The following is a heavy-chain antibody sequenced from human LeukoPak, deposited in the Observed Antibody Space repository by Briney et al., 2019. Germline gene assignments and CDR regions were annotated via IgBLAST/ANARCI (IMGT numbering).Heavy chain of an antibody. V-gene: IGHV4-39*07. Sequence: PSETLSLTCTVSGGSISSSSYYWGWIRQPPGKGLEWIGSIYYSGSTYYNPSLKSRVTISVDTSKNQFSLKLSSVTAADTAVYYCASQRRDGYIGRPFDYWGQGTLVTVSS. CDR1: GGSISSSSYY. D-gene: IGHD5-24*01. CDR2: IYYSGST. CDR3: ASQRRDGYIGRPFDY. J-gene: IGHJ4*02.